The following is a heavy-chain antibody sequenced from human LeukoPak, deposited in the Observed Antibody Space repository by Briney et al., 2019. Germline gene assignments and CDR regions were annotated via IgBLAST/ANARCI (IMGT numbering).Heavy chain of an antibody. CDR2: IYSGGST. CDR3: ASTGDIWSAYPY. V-gene: IGHV3-53*01. Sequence: ETLSLTCAVYGEPFNGYYWNWIRQAPGKGLKWVSVIYSGGSTFYADSVKGRFTISRDNSKNTLYLQMNSLRAEDTAVYYCASTGDIWSAYPYWGQGTLVTVSS. D-gene: IGHD3-3*01. CDR1: GEPFNGYY. J-gene: IGHJ4*02.